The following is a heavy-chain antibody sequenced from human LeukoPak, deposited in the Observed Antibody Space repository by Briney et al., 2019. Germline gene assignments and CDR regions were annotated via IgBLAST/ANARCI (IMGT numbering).Heavy chain of an antibody. Sequence: PGGSLSLSCAASGFTFSSYSMNWVRQAPGKGLEWVSYISSSSSTIYYADSVKGRFTISRDNAKNSLYLQMNSLRDEDTAMYYCAREPYSSGWYGPDASDIWGQGTMVTVSS. V-gene: IGHV3-48*02. D-gene: IGHD6-19*01. CDR3: AREPYSSGWYGPDASDI. J-gene: IGHJ3*02. CDR2: ISSSSSTI. CDR1: GFTFSSYS.